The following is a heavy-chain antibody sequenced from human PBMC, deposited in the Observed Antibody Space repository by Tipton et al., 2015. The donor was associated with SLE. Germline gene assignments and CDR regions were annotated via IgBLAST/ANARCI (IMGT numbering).Heavy chain of an antibody. V-gene: IGHV4-31*03. CDR1: GDSITSDYY. Sequence: TLSLTCTVSGDSITSDYYWTWIRHNSETGLQWVGFLYHTGTTYYNPSLRSRLTISIDTSKNHSSLTLNSMTAADTAVYYCARARRDPLRSEHYSWFDPWGQGTLVTVSS. J-gene: IGHJ5*02. CDR3: ARARRDPLRSEHYSWFDP. CDR2: LYHTGTT. D-gene: IGHD3-3*01.